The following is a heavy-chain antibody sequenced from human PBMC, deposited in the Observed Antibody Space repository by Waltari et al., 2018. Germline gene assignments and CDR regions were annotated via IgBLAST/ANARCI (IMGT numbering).Heavy chain of an antibody. V-gene: IGHV4-38-2*01. Sequence: QVQLQESGPGLVKPSETLSLTCAVSGYSISSGYYWGWIRQPPGKGLGWIGSIYHRGSPYYTPALKSRVTISVAPSKNQFSLKLSSVTAADTAVYYCARAPPEGYYDFWSGYYYYFDYWGQGTLVTVSS. D-gene: IGHD3-3*01. CDR1: GYSISSGYY. CDR3: ARAPPEGYYDFWSGYYYYFDY. J-gene: IGHJ4*02. CDR2: IYHRGSP.